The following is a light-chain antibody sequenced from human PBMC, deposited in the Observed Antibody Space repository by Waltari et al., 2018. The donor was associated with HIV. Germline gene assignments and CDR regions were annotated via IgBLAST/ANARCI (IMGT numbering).Light chain of an antibody. CDR1: NIGVRD. V-gene: IGLV3-21*02. CDR3: QVWGATNYWV. Sequence: YVLTQPPSVSVAPNQTATVACIGENIGVRDVHWYRQRSGQAPEVVIHDDRDRAPGIPGRITGSNSGDMATLTIASVEAGDEAVYYCQVWGATNYWVFGGGTKVTVL. CDR2: DDR. J-gene: IGLJ3*02.